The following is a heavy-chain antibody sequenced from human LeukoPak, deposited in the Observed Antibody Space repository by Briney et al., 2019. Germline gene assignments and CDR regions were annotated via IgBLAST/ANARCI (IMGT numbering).Heavy chain of an antibody. V-gene: IGHV3-23*01. Sequence: PGGSLRLSCAASVFTFSTYAMNWVRQIPGQGLEGVSSVVGNNAKTDYADSVKGRFTISKDNYKNTLYLQMNSLTAEHTATYSCAKDREPDGNDTLDYRGHGNLVIVSS. J-gene: IGHJ4*01. CDR2: VVGNNAKT. CDR3: AKDREPDGNDTLDY. CDR1: VFTFSTYA. D-gene: IGHD4-23*01.